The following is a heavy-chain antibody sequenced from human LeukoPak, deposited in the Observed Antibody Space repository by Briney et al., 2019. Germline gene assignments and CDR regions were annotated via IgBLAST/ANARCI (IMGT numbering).Heavy chain of an antibody. Sequence: SETLSLTCTVSGGSISSSSYYWGWIRQPPGKGLVWIGSIYYSGSTYYNPSLKSRVTISVDTSKNQFSLKLSSVTAADTAVYYCARDAMIVVDYFDYWGQGTLVTVSS. D-gene: IGHD3-22*01. J-gene: IGHJ4*02. V-gene: IGHV4-39*02. CDR3: ARDAMIVVDYFDY. CDR1: GGSISSSSYY. CDR2: IYYSGST.